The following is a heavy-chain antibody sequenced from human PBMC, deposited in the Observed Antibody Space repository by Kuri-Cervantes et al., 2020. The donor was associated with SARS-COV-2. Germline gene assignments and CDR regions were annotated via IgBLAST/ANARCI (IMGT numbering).Heavy chain of an antibody. J-gene: IGHJ3*02. Sequence: GESLKISCAASGFPFSNAWMSWVRQAPGKGLEWVGRIKSKTDGGTTDYAAPVKGRFTISRDDSKNTLYLQMNSLKTEDTAVYYCARDKIPMVRSTDAFDMWGQGTMVTVSS. D-gene: IGHD3-10*01. CDR3: ARDKIPMVRSTDAFDM. V-gene: IGHV3-15*01. CDR2: IKSKTDGGTT. CDR1: GFPFSNAW.